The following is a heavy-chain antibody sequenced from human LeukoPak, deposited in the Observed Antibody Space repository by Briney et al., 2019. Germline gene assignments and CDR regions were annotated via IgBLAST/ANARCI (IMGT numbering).Heavy chain of an antibody. Sequence: PGGSLRLSCAASGFTFSSYAMHWVRQAPGKGLEWVAVISYDGSNKYYADSVKGRFTISRDNSKNTLYLQMNSLRAEDTAVYYCARDNREQQLVPPTFDYWGQGTLVTVPS. CDR3: ARDNREQQLVPPTFDY. CDR2: ISYDGSNK. V-gene: IGHV3-30-3*01. CDR1: GFTFSSYA. D-gene: IGHD6-13*01. J-gene: IGHJ4*02.